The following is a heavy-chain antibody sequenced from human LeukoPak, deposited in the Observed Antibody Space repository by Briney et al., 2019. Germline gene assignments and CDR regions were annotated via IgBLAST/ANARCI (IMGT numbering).Heavy chain of an antibody. Sequence: WGSLTLSCAASGFTFSSYGMHWVRQAPGKGLEWVAVISYDGSNKYYADSLKGRFTISRDNSKNTLYLQMNSLRAEDTAVYYCAKDFHGGSPDYWGQGTLVSVSS. D-gene: IGHD1-26*01. V-gene: IGHV3-30*18. CDR1: GFTFSSYG. CDR3: AKDFHGGSPDY. J-gene: IGHJ4*02. CDR2: ISYDGSNK.